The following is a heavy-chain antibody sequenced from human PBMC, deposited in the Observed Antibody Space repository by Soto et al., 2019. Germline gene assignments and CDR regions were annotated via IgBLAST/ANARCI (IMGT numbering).Heavy chain of an antibody. CDR2: MNPNSGNT. CDR3: ARGLYCISTSCYYYYYYYGMDV. J-gene: IGHJ6*02. Sequence: ASVKVSCKASGYTFTSYDINWVRQATGQGLEWMGWMNPNSGNTGYAQKFQGRVTMTRNTSISTAYMELRSLRSEDTVVYYCARGLYCISTSCYYYYYYYGMDVWGQGTTVTVSS. D-gene: IGHD2-2*01. CDR1: GYTFTSYD. V-gene: IGHV1-8*01.